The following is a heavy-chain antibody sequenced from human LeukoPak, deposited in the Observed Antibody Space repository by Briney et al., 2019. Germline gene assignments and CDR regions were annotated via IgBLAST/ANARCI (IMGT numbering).Heavy chain of an antibody. D-gene: IGHD6-19*01. CDR2: IYPGDSDI. J-gene: IGHJ4*02. V-gene: IGHV5-51*01. CDR3: ARHKAGNGWDLDY. Sequence: GESLKISCKGSGYTFTSYWIGWVRQMPGKGLESMGFIYPGDSDIRYSPPFEGQVTISADKSISTAYLQWNSLKASDTAIYYCARHKAGNGWDLDYWGQGTLVTVSS. CDR1: GYTFTSYW.